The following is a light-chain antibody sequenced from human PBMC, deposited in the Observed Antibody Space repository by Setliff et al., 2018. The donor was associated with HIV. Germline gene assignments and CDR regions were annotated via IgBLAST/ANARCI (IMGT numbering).Light chain of an antibody. CDR3: SSYTSSSTHYV. CDR2: EVN. V-gene: IGLV2-14*01. J-gene: IGLJ1*01. Sequence: QSVLTQPASVSGSPGQSITISCTGSSSDVGGHIYVSWYQQHPGKAPKLMIFEVNTRPSGVSNRFSGSKSGNTASLTISGLQAEDEADYYCSSYTSSSTHYVFGTGTKVTVL. CDR1: SSDVGGHIY.